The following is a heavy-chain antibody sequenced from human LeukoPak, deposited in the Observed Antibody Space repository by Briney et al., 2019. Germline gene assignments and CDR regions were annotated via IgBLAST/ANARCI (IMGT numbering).Heavy chain of an antibody. CDR3: ARGEPYYYDSSGYYHYYYYMDV. D-gene: IGHD3-22*01. CDR1: GGSFSGYY. J-gene: IGHJ6*03. V-gene: IGHV4-34*01. CDR2: INHSGST. Sequence: SETLSLTCAVYGGSFSGYYWSWIRQPPGKGLEWIGEINHSGSTNYNPSLKSRVTISVDTSKNQFSLKLSSVTAADTAVYYCARGEPYYYDSSGYYHYYYYMDVWSKGTTVTVSS.